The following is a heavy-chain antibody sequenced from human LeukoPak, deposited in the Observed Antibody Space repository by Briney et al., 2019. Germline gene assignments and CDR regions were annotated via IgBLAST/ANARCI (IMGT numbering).Heavy chain of an antibody. CDR2: INPNSGGT. CDR3: AITMVRGVIITRDY. Sequence: ASVKVSXKASGYTFTGYYMHWVRQAPGQGLEWMGRINPNSGGTNYAQKFQGRVTMTRDTSISTAYMELSRLRSDDTAVYYCAITMVRGVIITRDYWGQGTLVTVSS. V-gene: IGHV1-2*06. J-gene: IGHJ4*02. D-gene: IGHD3-10*01. CDR1: GYTFTGYY.